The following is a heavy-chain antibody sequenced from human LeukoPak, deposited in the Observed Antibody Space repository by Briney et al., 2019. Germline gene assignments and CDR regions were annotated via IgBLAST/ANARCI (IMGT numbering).Heavy chain of an antibody. CDR2: IWYDGSNK. CDR3: TRDISSSRFDF. CDR1: GFTFRSYG. D-gene: IGHD6-6*01. J-gene: IGHJ4*02. Sequence: GRSLRLSCAASGFTFRSYGMHWVRQAPGKGLVWVAVIWYDGSNKYYADSVEGRFIISRDNSKSTLYLQMDSLRAEDTAVYFCTRDISSSRFDFWGQGTQVSVSS. V-gene: IGHV3-33*01.